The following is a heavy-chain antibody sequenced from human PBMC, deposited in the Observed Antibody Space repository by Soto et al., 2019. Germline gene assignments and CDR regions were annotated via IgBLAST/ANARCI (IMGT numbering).Heavy chain of an antibody. CDR3: AHRPGGSGWRYYFDY. CDR2: TYWNDDD. D-gene: IGHD6-19*01. CDR1: GFSLTSTGVG. J-gene: IGHJ4*02. V-gene: IGHV2-5*01. Sequence: SGPTLVNPTQTLTLTCSFSGFSLTSTGVGVGLFRQPPGKALEWLGLTYWNDDDRYRSSLRSRLTITKDTSKNQVVLTMTNMDPEDTATYYCAHRPGGSGWRYYFDYWGQGTLVTVYS.